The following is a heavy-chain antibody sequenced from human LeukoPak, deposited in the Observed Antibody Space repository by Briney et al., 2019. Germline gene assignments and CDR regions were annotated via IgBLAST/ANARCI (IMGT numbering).Heavy chain of an antibody. Sequence: ASVKVSCKASGYTFTGYYMHWVRQAPGQGLEWMGRINPNSGGTNYAQKFQGRVTMTRDTSISTAYMELSRLRSDDTAVYYCARADHEYCSGTSCYYYYYYYMDVWGKGTTVTVSS. CDR1: GYTFTGYY. D-gene: IGHD2-2*01. J-gene: IGHJ6*03. CDR3: ARADHEYCSGTSCYYYYYYYMDV. V-gene: IGHV1-2*06. CDR2: INPNSGGT.